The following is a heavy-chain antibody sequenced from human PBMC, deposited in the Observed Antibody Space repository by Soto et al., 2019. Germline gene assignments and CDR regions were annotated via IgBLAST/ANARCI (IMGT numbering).Heavy chain of an antibody. D-gene: IGHD4-17*01. CDR2: ISAYTGNT. V-gene: IGHV1-18*01. J-gene: IGHJ4*02. CDR1: GYIFNSFG. Sequence: QVQLVQSGGEVKKPGASVKVSCKASGYIFNSFGISWVRQAPGQGLEWMGWISAYTGNTKYAQNFQGRVTMTTDTSTSTAYMELRSLRSDDTAVYYCARRWTTGELDYGGQGTLVTVAS. CDR3: ARRWTTGELDY.